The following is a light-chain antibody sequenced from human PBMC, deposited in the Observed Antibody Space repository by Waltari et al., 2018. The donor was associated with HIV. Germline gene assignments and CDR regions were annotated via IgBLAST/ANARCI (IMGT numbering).Light chain of an antibody. J-gene: IGKJ2*01. CDR1: QSVSSNY. CDR2: GAS. Sequence: EIVLTQSPGTLSLSPGERATLSCRASQSVSSNYLAWYQQKPGQAPRLLIYGASSRPTGIPDRFSGSGSGTDFTLTISRLEPEDFAVYYCQQYGSSPYTFGQGTKLEI. V-gene: IGKV3-20*01. CDR3: QQYGSSPYT.